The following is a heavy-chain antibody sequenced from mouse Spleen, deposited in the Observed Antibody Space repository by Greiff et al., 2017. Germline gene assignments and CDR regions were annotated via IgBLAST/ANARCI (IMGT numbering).Heavy chain of an antibody. CDR1: GYTFTSYW. Sequence: QVQLQQPGAELVRPGASVKLSCKASGYTFTSYWINWVKQRPGQGLEWIGNIYPSDSYTNYNQKFKDKATLTVDKSSSTAYMQLSSPTSEDSAVYYCTRHGGYYFDYWGQGTTLTVSS. V-gene: IGHV1-69*02. J-gene: IGHJ2*01. CDR3: TRHGGYYFDY. CDR2: IYPSDSYT.